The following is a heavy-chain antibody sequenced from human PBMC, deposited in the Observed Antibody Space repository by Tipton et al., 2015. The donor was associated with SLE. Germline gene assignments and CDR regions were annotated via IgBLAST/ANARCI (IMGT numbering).Heavy chain of an antibody. CDR1: GFTFSSYV. CDR2: IRGSGDST. J-gene: IGHJ6*03. Sequence: SLRLSCAASGFTFSSYVMSWVRQAPGKGLEWVSSIRGSGDSTYYADSVKGRFTISRDNSKNTLYLQMNRLGAEDTAVYHCAKDRWGYYDLDVWGKGTTVTISS. V-gene: IGHV3-23*01. D-gene: IGHD3-16*01. CDR3: AKDRWGYYDLDV.